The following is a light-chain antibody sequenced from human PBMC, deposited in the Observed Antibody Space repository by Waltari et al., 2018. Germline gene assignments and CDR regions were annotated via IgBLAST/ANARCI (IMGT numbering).Light chain of an antibody. Sequence: QSVLTQPPSTSATPGPRVTISCSGSKSNIGNNSVYWYQQVPGMAPKLIIYKTSQRPSGVPDRFSGSKSGTSASLAISGLRSEDEATYHCAAWDDGWSGPWVFGGGTRVTVL. CDR3: AAWDDGWSGPWV. V-gene: IGLV1-47*01. CDR1: KSNIGNNS. CDR2: KTS. J-gene: IGLJ3*02.